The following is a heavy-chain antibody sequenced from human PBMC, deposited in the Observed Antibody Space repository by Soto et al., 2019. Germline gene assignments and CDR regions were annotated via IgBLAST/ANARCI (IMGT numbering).Heavy chain of an antibody. J-gene: IGHJ6*02. CDR1: GATINSHY. CDR2: IYFSGST. V-gene: IGHV4-59*11. Sequence: QVQLQESGPGLVKPSETLSLTCTVSGATINSHYWTWIRQTPGKGLEWIGSIYFSGSTNYNPSLKGRVTISVYPSKSQFSLQLSSVIAADTAMYYCARELSYGMDVWGQGTTVTVSS. CDR3: ARELSYGMDV.